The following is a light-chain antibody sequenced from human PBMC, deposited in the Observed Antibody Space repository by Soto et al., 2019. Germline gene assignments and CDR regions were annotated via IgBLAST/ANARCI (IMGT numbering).Light chain of an antibody. CDR2: DAS. CDR1: QDTSNY. Sequence: DIQMTQSPSSLSASVGDRVTITCQASQDTSNYLNWYQQKPGKAPRLLIYDASTLQSGVPSRFGGSGSGTDFTLTISSLQPEDFATYYCQQLNSAPFTFGGGTKVDIK. J-gene: IGKJ4*01. V-gene: IGKV1-9*01. CDR3: QQLNSAPFT.